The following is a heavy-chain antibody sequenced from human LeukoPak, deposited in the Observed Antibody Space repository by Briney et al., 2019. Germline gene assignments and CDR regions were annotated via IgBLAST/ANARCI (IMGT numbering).Heavy chain of an antibody. J-gene: IGHJ4*02. CDR1: EFSFDDYA. CDR3: AKSGTGGQYYFDY. V-gene: IGHV3-9*03. CDR2: ISWNSGSI. D-gene: IGHD1-14*01. Sequence: HPGGSLRLSCAASEFSFDDYAMHWVRQAPGKGLEWVSGISWNSGSIGYADSVKGRFTISRDNTKNSLYLQMNSLRAEDMALYYCAKSGTGGQYYFDYWGQGTLVTVSS.